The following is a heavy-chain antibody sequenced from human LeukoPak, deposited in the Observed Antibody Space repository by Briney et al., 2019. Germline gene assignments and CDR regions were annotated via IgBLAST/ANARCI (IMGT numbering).Heavy chain of an antibody. CDR3: ARLRAVAGRGDDY. CDR2: MNPNSGNT. Sequence: GASVKVSCKASGYTFTSYDINWVRQATGQGLEWMGWMNPNSGNTAYAQKFQGRVTMTRDTSISTAYMELSRLRSDDTAVYYCARLRAVAGRGDDYWGQGTLVTVSS. V-gene: IGHV1-8*02. D-gene: IGHD6-19*01. CDR1: GYTFTSYD. J-gene: IGHJ4*02.